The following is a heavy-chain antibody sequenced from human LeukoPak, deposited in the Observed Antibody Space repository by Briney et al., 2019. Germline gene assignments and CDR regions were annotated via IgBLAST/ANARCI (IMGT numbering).Heavy chain of an antibody. CDR1: GGTFSSYA. D-gene: IGHD3-10*01. Sequence: SVKVSCKASGGTFSSYAISWVRQAPGQGLEWMGGIIPIFGTANYAQKFQGRVTITTDTSTSTAYMELRSLRSDDTAVYYCARDSYYGSGSSDCWGQGTLVTVSS. CDR3: ARDSYYGSGSSDC. J-gene: IGHJ4*02. CDR2: IIPIFGTA. V-gene: IGHV1-69*05.